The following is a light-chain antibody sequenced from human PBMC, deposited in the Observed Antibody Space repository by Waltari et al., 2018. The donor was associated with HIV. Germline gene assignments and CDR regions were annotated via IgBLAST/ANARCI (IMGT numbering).Light chain of an antibody. V-gene: IGLV3-1*01. Sequence: SYDLTQPPSVSVSPGQTATMTCSGDKLGNKFTAWYQQKPGQSPVLVIYQDTKRPSGIPERFSGSNSGNTATLTISGTQAVDEADYYCQAWDSNVVFGGWTKLTVL. CDR2: QDT. J-gene: IGLJ2*01. CDR1: KLGNKF. CDR3: QAWDSNVV.